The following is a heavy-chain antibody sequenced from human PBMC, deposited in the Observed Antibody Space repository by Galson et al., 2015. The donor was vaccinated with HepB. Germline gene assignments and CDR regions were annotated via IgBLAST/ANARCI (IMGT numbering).Heavy chain of an antibody. CDR1: GFIVTSNY. CDR2: IYIDGRT. J-gene: IGHJ4*02. V-gene: IGHV3-53*01. CDR3: AKGYSRSWFSGLGY. D-gene: IGHD1-26*01. Sequence: SLRLSCAASGFIVTSNYMSWVRQAPGKGLEWVSIIYIDGRTDYADSVKGRFTISRDTSKNTLPLQMNSLRAEDTAVYYCAKGYSRSWFSGLGYWGQGTLVTVSS.